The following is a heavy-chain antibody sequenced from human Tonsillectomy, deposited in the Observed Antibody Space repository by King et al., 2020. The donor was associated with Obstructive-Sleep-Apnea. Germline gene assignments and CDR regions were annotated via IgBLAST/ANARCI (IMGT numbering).Heavy chain of an antibody. D-gene: IGHD3-3*01. V-gene: IGHV3-33*01. CDR2: IWYDGSNK. CDR3: ARAFWQPDYYYYYGMDV. J-gene: IGHJ6*02. Sequence: VQLVESGGGVVQPGRSLRLSCAASGFTFSSYGMHWVRQAPGKGLEWVAVIWYDGSNKYYADSVKGRFTISRDNSKNTLYLQMNSLRAEDTAVYYCARAFWQPDYYYYYGMDVWGQGTTVTVSS. CDR1: GFTFSSYG.